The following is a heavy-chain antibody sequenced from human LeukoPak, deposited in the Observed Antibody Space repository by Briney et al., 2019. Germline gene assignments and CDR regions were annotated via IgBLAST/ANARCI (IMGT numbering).Heavy chain of an antibody. V-gene: IGHV1-69*13. D-gene: IGHD2-2*01. CDR2: IIPIFGTA. J-gene: IGHJ4*02. Sequence: GASVKVSCKASGGTFSSYAISWVRQAPGQGLEWMGGIIPIFGTANYAQKFQGRVTITADESTSTAYMELSSLRSEDTAVYYCARVGCSSTSCYPNFDYWGQGTLATVSS. CDR1: GGTFSSYA. CDR3: ARVGCSSTSCYPNFDY.